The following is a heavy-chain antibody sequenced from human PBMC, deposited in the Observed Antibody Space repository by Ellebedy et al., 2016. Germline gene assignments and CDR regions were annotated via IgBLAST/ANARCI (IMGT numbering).Heavy chain of an antibody. CDR3: ESHLGCSSTSCSYFDY. CDR2: ISYDGSNK. Sequence: GESLKISCAASGFTFSSYGMHWVRQAPGKGLEWVAVISYDGSNKYYADSVKGRFTISRDNSKNTLYLQMNSLRAEDTAVYYCESHLGCSSTSCSYFDYWGQGTLVTVSS. V-gene: IGHV3-30*03. D-gene: IGHD2-2*01. J-gene: IGHJ4*02. CDR1: GFTFSSYG.